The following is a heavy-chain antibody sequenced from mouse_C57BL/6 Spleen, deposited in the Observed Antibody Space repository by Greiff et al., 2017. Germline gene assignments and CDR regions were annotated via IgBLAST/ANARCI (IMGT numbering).Heavy chain of an antibody. Sequence: QVQLKQSGAELVKPGASVKLSCTASGFTFTSYWMHWVKQRPGQGLEWIGMIHPNSGSTNYNAKFKSKATLTVDKSSSTAYMQLSSLTSEDSAVYCCERTTTRIATNIDVWGTGTSVTVSS. V-gene: IGHV1-64*01. CDR3: ERTTTRIATNIDV. D-gene: IGHD1-1*01. J-gene: IGHJ1*03. CDR2: IHPNSGST. CDR1: GFTFTSYW.